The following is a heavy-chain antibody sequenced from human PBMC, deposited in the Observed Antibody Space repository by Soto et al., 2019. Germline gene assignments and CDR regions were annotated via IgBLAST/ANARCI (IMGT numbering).Heavy chain of an antibody. J-gene: IGHJ3*02. D-gene: IGHD3-22*01. Sequence: ASVKVSCKVSGYTLTELSMHWVRQAPGKGLEWMGGFDPEDGETIYAQKFQGRVTMTEDTSTDTAYMELSSLRSEDTAVYYCATALKYYYDSSGSLIIAFDIWGQGTMVTVS. CDR2: FDPEDGET. CDR3: ATALKYYYDSSGSLIIAFDI. CDR1: GYTLTELS. V-gene: IGHV1-24*01.